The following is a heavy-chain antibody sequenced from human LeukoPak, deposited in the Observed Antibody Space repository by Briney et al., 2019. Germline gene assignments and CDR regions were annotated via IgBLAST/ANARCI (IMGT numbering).Heavy chain of an antibody. Sequence: ASVKVSCKASGYTFTSYAMNWVRQAPGQGLEWMGWINTNTGNPTYAQGFTGRFVFSLDTSVSTAYLQISSLKAEDTAVYYCARDQSSSWSSYYYMNVWAKGTTVTVSS. J-gene: IGHJ6*03. CDR1: GYTFTSYA. D-gene: IGHD6-13*01. V-gene: IGHV7-4-1*02. CDR2: INTNTGNP. CDR3: ARDQSSSWSSYYYMNV.